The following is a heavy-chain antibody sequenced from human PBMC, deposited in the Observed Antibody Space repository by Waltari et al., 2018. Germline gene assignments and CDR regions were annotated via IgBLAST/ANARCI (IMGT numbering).Heavy chain of an antibody. J-gene: IGHJ4*02. CDR1: GGSISTFY. Sequence: QVLLQESGPGLVKPSETLSLTCTVSGGSISTFYWSWIRQSAGRGLEWIGYGDSTGSTNYNPSLTSRVTISVDPSKNQFSLKLGSVTAADTAVYFCARAVVFDSSGYPLWHFDHWGQGALVTVSP. CDR2: GDSTGST. V-gene: IGHV4-59*12. CDR3: ARAVVFDSSGYPLWHFDH. D-gene: IGHD3-22*01.